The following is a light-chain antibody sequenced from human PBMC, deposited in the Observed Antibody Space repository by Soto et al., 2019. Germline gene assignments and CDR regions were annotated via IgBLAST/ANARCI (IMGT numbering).Light chain of an antibody. CDR2: EVT. V-gene: IGLV2-14*01. J-gene: IGLJ2*01. Sequence: QSVLTQPASVSGSPGQSITISCTGTSSDVGGYNSVSWYQQHPGKAPKLMIYEVTNRPSGVSNRFSGSKSGNTASLTLSGLQAEDEADYYCSSYTTSSTVVFGGGTKLT. CDR3: SSYTTSSTVV. CDR1: SSDVGGYNS.